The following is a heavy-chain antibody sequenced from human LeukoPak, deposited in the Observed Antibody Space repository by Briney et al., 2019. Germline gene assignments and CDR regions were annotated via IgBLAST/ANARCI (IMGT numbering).Heavy chain of an antibody. D-gene: IGHD5-12*01. CDR3: ATYSGNDYDAFDI. J-gene: IGHJ3*02. Sequence: PSGTLSLTCAVSGGSISSGNWWSWVRQPPGKGLEWIGEIYHSGRTTYNPSLKSRVTISLDKSKNQFSLRLSSVTAADTAVYYCATYSGNDYDAFDIWGQGTMVTVSS. V-gene: IGHV4-4*02. CDR2: IYHSGRT. CDR1: GGSISSGNW.